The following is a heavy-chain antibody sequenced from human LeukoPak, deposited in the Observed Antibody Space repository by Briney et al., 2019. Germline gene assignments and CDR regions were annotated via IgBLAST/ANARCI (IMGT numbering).Heavy chain of an antibody. D-gene: IGHD3-22*01. CDR3: ARASYSYDINGWVPFDY. CDR2: IYTSGST. J-gene: IGHJ4*02. Sequence: SQTLSLTCTVSGGSISSGSYYWSWIRQPAGEGLEWIGRIYTSGSTNYNPSLKSRVTISGDTSKNQFSLRLSSVTAADTAAYYCARASYSYDINGWVPFDYWGQGTLVTVSS. CDR1: GGSISSGSYY. V-gene: IGHV4-61*02.